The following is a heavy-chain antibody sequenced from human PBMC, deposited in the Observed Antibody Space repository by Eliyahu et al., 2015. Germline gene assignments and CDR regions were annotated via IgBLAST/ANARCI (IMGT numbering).Heavy chain of an antibody. D-gene: IGHD3-10*01. V-gene: IGHV4-39*01. Sequence: QLQLQESGPGLVKPSETLSLTCTVXGGSXSSSSYYXGWIRQPPGKGLEWIGSIYYSGSTYYNPSLKSRVTISVDTSKNQFSLKLSSVTAADTAVYYCARSQLLWFGESYPYYYFDYWGQGTLVTVSS. CDR3: ARSQLLWFGESYPYYYFDY. J-gene: IGHJ4*02. CDR2: IYYSGST. CDR1: GGSXSSSSYY.